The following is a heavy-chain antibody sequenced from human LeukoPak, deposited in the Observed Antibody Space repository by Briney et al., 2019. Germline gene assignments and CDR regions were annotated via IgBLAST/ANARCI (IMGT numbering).Heavy chain of an antibody. D-gene: IGHD1-1*01. J-gene: IGHJ4*02. CDR2: IIPIFGTA. CDR1: GGTFSSYA. CDR3: ASGGTGSHLISRTFDY. V-gene: IGHV1-69*13. Sequence: ASVKVSCKASGGTFSSYAISWVRQAPEQGLEWMGGIIPIFGTANYAQKFQGRVTITADESTSTAYMELSSLRSEDTAVYYCASGGTGSHLISRTFDYWGQGTLVTVSS.